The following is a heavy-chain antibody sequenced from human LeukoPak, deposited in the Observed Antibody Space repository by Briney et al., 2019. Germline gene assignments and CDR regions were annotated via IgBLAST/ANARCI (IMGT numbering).Heavy chain of an antibody. J-gene: IGHJ1*01. CDR1: GFTFSSYS. CDR3: ARDPPLERPNYEYFQH. Sequence: GGSLRLSCAASGFTFSSYSMNWVRQAPGKGLEWVSYISSSSSTIYYADSVKGRFTISRDDAKNSLFLQMNSLKAEDTAVYYCARDPPLERPNYEYFQHWGQGTLVTVSS. CDR2: ISSSSSTI. V-gene: IGHV3-48*01. D-gene: IGHD1-1*01.